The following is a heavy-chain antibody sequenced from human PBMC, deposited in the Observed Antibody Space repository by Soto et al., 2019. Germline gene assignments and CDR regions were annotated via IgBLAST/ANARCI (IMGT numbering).Heavy chain of an antibody. CDR1: GFTFSSYG. V-gene: IGHV3-30*18. Sequence: PGGSLRLSCAASGFTFSSYGMHWVRQAPGKGLEWVAVISYDGSNKYYADSVKGRFTISRDNSKNTLYLQMNSLRAEDTAVYYCAKVGYYYDSSGQSRFEYWGHGTLVTVSS. J-gene: IGHJ4*01. CDR3: AKVGYYYDSSGQSRFEY. CDR2: ISYDGSNK. D-gene: IGHD3-22*01.